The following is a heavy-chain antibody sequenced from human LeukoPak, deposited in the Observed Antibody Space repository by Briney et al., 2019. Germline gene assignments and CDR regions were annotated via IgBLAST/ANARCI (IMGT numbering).Heavy chain of an antibody. CDR1: GFTFSSYS. J-gene: IGHJ4*02. Sequence: GGSLRLSCAASGFTFSSYSMNWVRQAPGKGLEWVANIKEDGSEKYYVDSVKGRFTISRDNSKKSLYLQMNSLRAEDTAVYFCARDPSSLRDSFDYWGQGTLVTVSS. CDR2: IKEDGSEK. CDR3: ARDPSSLRDSFDY. V-gene: IGHV3-7*01.